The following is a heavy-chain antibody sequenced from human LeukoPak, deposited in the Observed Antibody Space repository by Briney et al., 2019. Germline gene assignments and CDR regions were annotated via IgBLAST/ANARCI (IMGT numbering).Heavy chain of an antibody. CDR2: IYHSGST. J-gene: IGHJ6*03. Sequence: SETLSLTCTVSGYSISSGYYWGWIRQPPGKGLEWIGSIYHSGSTYYNPSLKSRVTISVDTSKNQFSLKLSSVTAADTAVYYCARSSGWYPRDYYYYMDVWGKGTTVTVSS. D-gene: IGHD6-19*01. CDR1: GYSISSGYY. V-gene: IGHV4-38-2*02. CDR3: ARSSGWYPRDYYYYMDV.